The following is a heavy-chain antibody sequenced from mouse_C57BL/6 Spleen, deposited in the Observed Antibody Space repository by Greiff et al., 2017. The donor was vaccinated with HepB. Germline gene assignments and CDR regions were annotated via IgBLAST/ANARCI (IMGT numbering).Heavy chain of an antibody. V-gene: IGHV5-9-1*02. J-gene: IGHJ4*01. Sequence: EVQRVESGEGLVKPGGSLKLSCAASGFTFSSYAMSWVRQTPEKRLEWVAYISSGGDYIYYADTVKGRFTISRDNARNTLYLQMSSLKSEDTAMYYCTRVYDYLYAMDYWGQGTSVTVSS. CDR1: GFTFSSYA. D-gene: IGHD2-4*01. CDR3: TRVYDYLYAMDY. CDR2: ISSGGDYI.